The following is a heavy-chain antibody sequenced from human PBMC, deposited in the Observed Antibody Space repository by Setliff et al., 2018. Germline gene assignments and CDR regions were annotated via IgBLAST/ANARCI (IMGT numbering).Heavy chain of an antibody. Sequence: SETLSLTCTVSGGSISSGSYYWSWIRQPAGKGLEWIGRIYSSGSTKYNPSLKSRVTISVDTSRNQFSLKLSSVTAADTAVYYCARQPEGGYYDSSGYYGMAPYYIDYWGQGTLVTVSS. D-gene: IGHD3-22*01. J-gene: IGHJ4*02. V-gene: IGHV4-61*02. CDR3: ARQPEGGYYDSSGYYGMAPYYIDY. CDR2: IYSSGST. CDR1: GGSISSGSYY.